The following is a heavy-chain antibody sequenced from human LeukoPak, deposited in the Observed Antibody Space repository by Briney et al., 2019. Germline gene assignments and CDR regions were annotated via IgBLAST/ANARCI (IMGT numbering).Heavy chain of an antibody. CDR1: EFTFSSYA. CDR2: VSGSGGST. D-gene: IGHD2-2*01. CDR3: ANDPICSSTSCYRLLDY. J-gene: IGHJ4*02. Sequence: GGSLRLSCAASEFTFSSYAMSWVRQAPGKGLEWVSAVSGSGGSTYYADSVKGRFTISRDNSKNTLYLPMNSLRAEDTSVYYCANDPICSSTSCYRLLDYGGQGTLVTVSS. V-gene: IGHV3-23*01.